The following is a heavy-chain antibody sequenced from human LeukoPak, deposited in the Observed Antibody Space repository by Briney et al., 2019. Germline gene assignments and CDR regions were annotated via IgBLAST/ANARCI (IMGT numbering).Heavy chain of an antibody. D-gene: IGHD2-15*01. CDR3: ARAPVTSCRGAFCYPFDY. J-gene: IGHJ4*02. CDR1: GFTFSSYA. Sequence: PGGSPRLSCAASGFTFSSYAMSWVRQGPGKGLEWVAATSSSDAGVYHADSVRGRFTISRDNSKNTLYLQMNSLRVEDAAVYYCARAPVTSCRGAFCYPFDYWGQGTLVTVSS. V-gene: IGHV3-23*01. CDR2: TSSSDAGV.